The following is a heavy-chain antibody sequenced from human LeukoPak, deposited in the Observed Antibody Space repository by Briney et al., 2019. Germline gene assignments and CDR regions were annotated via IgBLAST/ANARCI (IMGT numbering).Heavy chain of an antibody. CDR3: AREGATEGGS. CDR1: GGSISSYY. Sequence: PSETLSLTCTVSGGSISSYYWSWIRQPPGKGLEWIGYIYYSGSTNYNPSLKSRVTISVDTYKNQFSLKLSSVTAADTAVYYCAREGATEGGSWGQGTLVTVSS. D-gene: IGHD1-1*01. V-gene: IGHV4-59*01. J-gene: IGHJ4*02. CDR2: IYYSGST.